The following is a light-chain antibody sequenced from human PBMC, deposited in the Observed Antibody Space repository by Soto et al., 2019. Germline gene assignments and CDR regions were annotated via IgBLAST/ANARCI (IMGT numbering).Light chain of an antibody. V-gene: IGKV3-15*01. CDR1: QSVRNN. Sequence: EIVTTQSPATLSVSLGERATLSCRASQSVRNNLAWYQQKPGQAPRLLIYGASTMATGIPARFSGSGSGTEFTFTISSLQSEDIAVYYCQQYDKWPPTFGQGTKVEIK. CDR2: GAS. CDR3: QQYDKWPPT. J-gene: IGKJ1*01.